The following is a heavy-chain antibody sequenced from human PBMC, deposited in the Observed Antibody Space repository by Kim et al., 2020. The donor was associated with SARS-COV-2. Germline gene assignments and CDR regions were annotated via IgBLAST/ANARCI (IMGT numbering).Heavy chain of an antibody. D-gene: IGHD3-9*01. CDR1: GGSISSYY. J-gene: IGHJ4*02. CDR2: IYYSGST. Sequence: SETLSLTCTVSGGSISSYYWSWIRQPPGKGLEWIGYIYYSGSTNYNPSLKSRVTISVDTSKNQFYLKLSSVTAADTAVYYCASSGTLDWLLYRGYYFDYWGPGTLVTVSS. CDR3: ASSGTLDWLLYRGYYFDY. V-gene: IGHV4-59*01.